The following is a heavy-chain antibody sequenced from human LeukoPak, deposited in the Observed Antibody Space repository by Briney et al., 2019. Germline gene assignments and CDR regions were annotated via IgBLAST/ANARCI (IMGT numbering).Heavy chain of an antibody. CDR1: GFTFSSYA. CDR3: VRGVSISSSWYNDI. D-gene: IGHD6-13*01. CDR2: ISRGGSTT. V-gene: IGHV3-48*04. Sequence: GGSLRLSCAASGFTFSSYAMSWVRQAPGKGLEWVSYISRGGSTTYYADSVKGRFTISRDNAKNSLFLQMNSLRAEDTAVYYCVRGVSISSSWYNDIWGQGTMVTVSS. J-gene: IGHJ3*02.